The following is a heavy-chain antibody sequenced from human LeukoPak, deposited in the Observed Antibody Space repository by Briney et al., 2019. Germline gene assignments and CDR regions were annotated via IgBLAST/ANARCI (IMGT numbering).Heavy chain of an antibody. J-gene: IGHJ4*02. V-gene: IGHV4-38-2*02. Sequence: SETLSLTCTVSGYSISSGYYWGWIRQPPGKGLEWIGSIYHSGSTYYNPSLKSRVTISVDTSKNQFSLKLSSVTAADTAVYYCARDPEYSYGFGYWGQGTLVTASS. CDR1: GYSISSGYY. D-gene: IGHD5-18*01. CDR3: ARDPEYSYGFGY. CDR2: IYHSGST.